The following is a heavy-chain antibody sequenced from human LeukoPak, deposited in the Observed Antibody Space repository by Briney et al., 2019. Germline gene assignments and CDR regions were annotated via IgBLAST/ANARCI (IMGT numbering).Heavy chain of an antibody. CDR1: GGSISSGGYY. CDR2: IYRSGST. CDR3: ARWVESTNYYYMDV. V-gene: IGHV4-61*02. J-gene: IGHJ6*03. Sequence: KPSETLSLTCTVSGGSISSGGYYWSWIRQPAGKGLEWFGRIYRSGSTNYNPALKSRVTISIDTSKNQLSLKLSSVTAADTAVYYCARWVESTNYYYMDVWGKGTTVTVSS. D-gene: IGHD5-24*01.